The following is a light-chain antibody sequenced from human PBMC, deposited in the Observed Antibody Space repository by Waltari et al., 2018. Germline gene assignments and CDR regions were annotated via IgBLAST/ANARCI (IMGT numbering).Light chain of an antibody. Sequence: QSALTQPRSVSGFPGQSVTISCAGTGSDVGDFNSVSWYQQHPGKAPKLVIFDVSKRPSGVPDRFSGSKSGTSASLTVSGLQAEDEADYYCCSYAGIWVFGGGTKLTVL. V-gene: IGLV2-11*01. CDR1: GSDVGDFNS. CDR2: DVS. J-gene: IGLJ3*02. CDR3: CSYAGIWV.